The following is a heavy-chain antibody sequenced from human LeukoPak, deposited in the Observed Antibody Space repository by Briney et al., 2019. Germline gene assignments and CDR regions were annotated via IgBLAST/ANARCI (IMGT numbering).Heavy chain of an antibody. CDR2: HNNSSGTI. CDR1: GFNFSSHG. D-gene: IGHD2-2*01. Sequence: GSLRPSFAASGFNFSSHGQPWVRQAPGEGPEGVLLHNNSSGTIYYADSVEGRFTISRDNAKNSLYLQMNSLRAEDTAVYYCARAEKYQLLSLMRYYFHYWGQGTLVTVSS. V-gene: IGHV3-48*01. CDR3: ARAEKYQLLSLMRYYFHY. J-gene: IGHJ4*02.